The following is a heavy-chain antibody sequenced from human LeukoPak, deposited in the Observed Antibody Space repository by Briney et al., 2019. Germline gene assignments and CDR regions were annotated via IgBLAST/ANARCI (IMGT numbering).Heavy chain of an antibody. CDR3: ARVPGTAAGTRYFDL. Sequence: SETLSLTCTVSGGSISSSSYYWGWIRQPPGKGLEWIGSIYYSGSTYYNPSLKSRVTISVDTSKNQFSLKLSSVTAADTAVYYCARVPGTAAGTRYFDLWGRGTLVTVSS. V-gene: IGHV4-39*07. J-gene: IGHJ2*01. CDR1: GGSISSSSYY. D-gene: IGHD6-13*01. CDR2: IYYSGST.